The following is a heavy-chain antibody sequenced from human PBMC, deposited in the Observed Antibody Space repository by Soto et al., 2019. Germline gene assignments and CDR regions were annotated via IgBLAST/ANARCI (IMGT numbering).Heavy chain of an antibody. CDR1: GYTFTSYG. J-gene: IGHJ4*02. D-gene: IGHD4-17*01. Sequence: GASVKVSCKASGYTFTSYGITWVRQAPGQGLEWMGWISAYNGNTNYAQKLQGRVTMTTDTSTSTAYIELRSLRSDDTAVYYCARYETTFPKTLDYWGQGTLVTVSS. CDR2: ISAYNGNT. CDR3: ARYETTFPKTLDY. V-gene: IGHV1-18*01.